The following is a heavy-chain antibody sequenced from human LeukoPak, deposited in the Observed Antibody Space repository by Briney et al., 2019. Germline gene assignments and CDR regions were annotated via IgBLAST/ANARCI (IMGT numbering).Heavy chain of an antibody. J-gene: IGHJ6*03. CDR2: IAGSGTAT. V-gene: IGHV3-23*01. Sequence: SGGSLRLSCAASGFTVRWDRQAPGKGLKWVSVIAGSGTATNYADSAKGRFTISRDNSKNTLYLQMNSLRVEDTAVYYCAKGPLSDSNYYMDVWGRGTTVTVSS. CDR3: AKGPLSDSNYYMDV. CDR1: GFTVR.